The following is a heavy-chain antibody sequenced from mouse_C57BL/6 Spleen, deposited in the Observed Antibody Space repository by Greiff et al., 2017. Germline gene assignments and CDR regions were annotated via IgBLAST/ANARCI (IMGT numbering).Heavy chain of an antibody. D-gene: IGHD3-2*02. V-gene: IGHV1-4*01. J-gene: IGHJ4*01. CDR2: INPSSGYT. CDR3: AREAQANAMDY. Sequence: QVQLQQSGAELARPGASVKMSCKASGYTFTSYTMHWVKQRPGQGLEWIGYINPSSGYTKYNQKFKDKATLTADKSSSTAYMQLSSLTSEDSAVYYCAREAQANAMDYWGQGTSVTVSP. CDR1: GYTFTSYT.